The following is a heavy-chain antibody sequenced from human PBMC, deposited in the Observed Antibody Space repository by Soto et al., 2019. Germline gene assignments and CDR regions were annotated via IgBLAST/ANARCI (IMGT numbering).Heavy chain of an antibody. Sequence: PSETLSLTCTVSGGSVSSGSYYWSWIRQPPGKGLEWIGYIYYSGSTNYNPSLKSRVTISVDTSKNQFSLKLSSVTAADTAVYYCAREYNWNYVDYWGQGTLVTVSS. CDR2: IYYSGST. CDR3: AREYNWNYVDY. J-gene: IGHJ4*02. CDR1: GGSVSSGSYY. V-gene: IGHV4-61*01. D-gene: IGHD1-20*01.